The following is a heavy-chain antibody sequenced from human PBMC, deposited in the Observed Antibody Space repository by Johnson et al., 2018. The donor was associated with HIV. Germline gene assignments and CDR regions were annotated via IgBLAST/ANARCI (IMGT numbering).Heavy chain of an antibody. Sequence: VQLVESGGGVVQPGRSLRLSCAASGFTVSSNYMSWVRQAPGKGLEWVSVIYSGGSTYYADSVKGRFTISRDNSKNALFLQMNTLRAEDTAVYYCARDRLWFGESDAFDIWGQGTMVTVSS. CDR2: IYSGGST. CDR1: GFTVSSNY. D-gene: IGHD3-10*01. J-gene: IGHJ3*02. CDR3: ARDRLWFGESDAFDI. V-gene: IGHV3-66*01.